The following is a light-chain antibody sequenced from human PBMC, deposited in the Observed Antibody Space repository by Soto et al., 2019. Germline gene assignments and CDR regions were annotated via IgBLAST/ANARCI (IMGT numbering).Light chain of an antibody. CDR3: SSYTSSSTLGV. V-gene: IGLV2-18*02. J-gene: IGLJ2*01. Sequence: SVLTQPPSVSGSPGQSVTISCTGTSSDVGSYNRVSWYQQPPGTAPKLMIYEVSNRPSGVPDRFSGSKSGNTASLTISGLQAEDEADYYCSSYTSSSTLGVFGGGTKVTVL. CDR2: EVS. CDR1: SSDVGSYNR.